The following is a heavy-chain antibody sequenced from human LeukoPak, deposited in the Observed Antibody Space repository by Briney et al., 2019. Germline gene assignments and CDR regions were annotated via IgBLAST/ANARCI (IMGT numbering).Heavy chain of an antibody. Sequence: SVKVSCKTSGFTFSTSAVQWVRQARGHRLEWIGWIVVGSGATNYAQSLQGRFTITRDMSTNTAYLELSSLGSEDSAVYYCAAELYGVYTDFWTFHIGGEGTTVTVSS. CDR1: GFTFSTSA. D-gene: IGHD3-3*01. CDR3: AAELYGVYTDFWTFHI. V-gene: IGHV1-58*01. CDR2: IVVGSGAT. J-gene: IGHJ3*02.